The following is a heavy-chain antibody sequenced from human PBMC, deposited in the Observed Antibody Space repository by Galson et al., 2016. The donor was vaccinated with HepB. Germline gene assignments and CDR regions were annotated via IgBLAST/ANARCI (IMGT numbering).Heavy chain of an antibody. CDR2: VDYIGST. Sequence: ETLSLTCSVSGGSIRGYYSGRIRQPPGKGLEWMGYVDYIGSTNYNPSLKNRVIMSIDTPKNRFSLSLRSVTAADTAVYFLARVGPSHTRRWTYYFDYWGQGSLVTVSS. D-gene: IGHD1-1*01. V-gene: IGHV4-59*12. J-gene: IGHJ4*02. CDR3: ARVGPSHTRRWTYYFDY. CDR1: GGSIRGYY.